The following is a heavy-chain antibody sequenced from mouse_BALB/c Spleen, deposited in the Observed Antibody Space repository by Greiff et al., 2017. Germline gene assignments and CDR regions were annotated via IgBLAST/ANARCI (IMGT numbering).Heavy chain of an antibody. CDR1: GYTFTDYE. CDR2: IDPETGGT. Sequence: QVQLKESGAELVRPGASVTLSCKASGYTFTDYEMHWVKQTPVHGLEWIGAIDPETGGTAYNQKFKGKATLTADKSSSTAYMELRSLTSEDSAVYYCTRFYYGSSFAYWGQGTLVTVSA. CDR3: TRFYYGSSFAY. J-gene: IGHJ3*01. V-gene: IGHV1-15*01. D-gene: IGHD1-1*01.